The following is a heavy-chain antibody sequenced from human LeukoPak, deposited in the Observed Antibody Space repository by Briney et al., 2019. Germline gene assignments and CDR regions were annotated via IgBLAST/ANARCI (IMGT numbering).Heavy chain of an antibody. D-gene: IGHD6-19*01. J-gene: IGHJ4*02. CDR1: GYTFTSYG. CDR3: AREEVRRAVAGYFDN. CDR2: INGYNGNT. V-gene: IGHV1-18*01. Sequence: ASVKVSCKASGYTFTSYGISWVRQAPGQGLEWMGWINGYNGNTNYARKLQGRVTMTTDTSTSTVYMELRSLRSDDTAVYYCAREEVRRAVAGYFDNWGQGTLVTVSS.